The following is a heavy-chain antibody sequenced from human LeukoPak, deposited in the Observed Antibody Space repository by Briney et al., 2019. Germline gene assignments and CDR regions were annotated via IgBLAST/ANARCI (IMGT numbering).Heavy chain of an antibody. J-gene: IGHJ4*02. CDR1: GYTLTELS. V-gene: IGHV1-24*01. Sequence: ASVKVSCKVSGYTLTELSMHWVRQAPGKGLEWMGGFDPEDGETIYAQKFQGRVTMTEDTSTDTAYMELSSLRSEDTAVYYCATAGTILTGYYNGFDYWGQGTLVTVSS. D-gene: IGHD3-9*01. CDR3: ATAGTILTGYYNGFDY. CDR2: FDPEDGET.